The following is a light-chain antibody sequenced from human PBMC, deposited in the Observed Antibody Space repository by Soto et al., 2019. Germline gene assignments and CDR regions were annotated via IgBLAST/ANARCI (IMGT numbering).Light chain of an antibody. J-gene: IGKJ1*01. CDR3: QQYNSYWT. CDR2: GAS. V-gene: IGKV1-5*01. Sequence: DIQMTQSPATLSAFVGDRVTLTCRAGQSIDTWLSWYQQKPGTAPKLLIFGASKLGSGVPSRFSGSGSGTEFTLTISSLQPDDFATYYCQQYNSYWTFGQGTKVDI. CDR1: QSIDTW.